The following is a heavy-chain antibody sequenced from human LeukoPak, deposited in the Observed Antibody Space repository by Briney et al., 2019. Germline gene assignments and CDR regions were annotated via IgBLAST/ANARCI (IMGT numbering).Heavy chain of an antibody. Sequence: ASVKVSCKASGYTFTNYGIHWVRQTPGQGLEWMGWISAYNGNTKYAQNLQGRVTMTTDTSTSTAYMELRSLRSDDTAVYYCARGPLGAAFDSWGQGTLVTVSS. CDR1: GYTFTNYG. CDR2: ISAYNGNT. CDR3: ARGPLGAAFDS. D-gene: IGHD3-16*01. J-gene: IGHJ4*02. V-gene: IGHV1-18*01.